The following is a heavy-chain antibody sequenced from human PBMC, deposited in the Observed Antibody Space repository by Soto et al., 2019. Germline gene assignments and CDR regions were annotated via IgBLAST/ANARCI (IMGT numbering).Heavy chain of an antibody. CDR3: ARGDDFDYYYGVDV. J-gene: IGHJ6*02. Sequence: SVKVSCKASGGTFSNHAISWARQAPVQGLEWMGGIVPMFGTSNYAQKFQGRVTTTADKSTNTAYMELSSLTSEDTAVYYCARGDDFDYYYGVDVWGQGTTVTVSS. CDR1: GGTFSNHA. CDR2: IVPMFGTS. D-gene: IGHD3-16*01. V-gene: IGHV1-69*06.